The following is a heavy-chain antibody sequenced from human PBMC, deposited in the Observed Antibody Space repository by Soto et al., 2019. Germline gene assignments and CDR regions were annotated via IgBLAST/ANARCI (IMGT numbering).Heavy chain of an antibody. CDR1: GLSVSDKY. V-gene: IGHV3-53*02. CDR3: AREGYAYGLDF. D-gene: IGHD3-10*01. Sequence: EVQLVQTGGGLIKPGGSLSLSCAASGLSVSDKYMSWVRQAPGKGLEWVSLTYTGGNSYFADFVKGRFIVSRDIPKNTLFLHMNSLAAEDTAVYYCAREGYAYGLDFWGQGSLVTVSS. J-gene: IGHJ4*02. CDR2: TYTGGNS.